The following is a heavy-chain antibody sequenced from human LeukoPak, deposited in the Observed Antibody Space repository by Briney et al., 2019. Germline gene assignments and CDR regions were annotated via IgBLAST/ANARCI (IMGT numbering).Heavy chain of an antibody. CDR3: AKSIGSSGWTEPFDY. J-gene: IGHJ4*02. CDR2: ITGSGSAT. D-gene: IGHD6-19*01. CDR1: GFTFSDYY. V-gene: IGHV3-11*01. Sequence: GGSLRLSCAASGFTFSDYYMSWIRQAPGKELESLSYITGSGSATYYADSVKGRFTISRDNARNTLYLQMNSLRAEDTAVYYCAKSIGSSGWTEPFDYWGQGTLVTVSS.